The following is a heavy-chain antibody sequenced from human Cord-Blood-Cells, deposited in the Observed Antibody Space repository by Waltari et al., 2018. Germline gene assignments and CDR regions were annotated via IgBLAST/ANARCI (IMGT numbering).Heavy chain of an antibody. CDR3: ARQILGYCSSTSCYVDAFDI. J-gene: IGHJ3*02. V-gene: IGHV4-39*01. Sequence: QLQLQESAPGLVKPPETLSLTCTVSGGSISSSSYYWGWIRQPPGKGLEWIGSIYYSGSTYYNPSLKSRVTISVDTSKNQFSLKLSSVTAADTAVYYCARQILGYCSSTSCYVDAFDIWGQGTMVTVSS. CDR1: GGSISSSSYY. CDR2: IYYSGST. D-gene: IGHD2-2*01.